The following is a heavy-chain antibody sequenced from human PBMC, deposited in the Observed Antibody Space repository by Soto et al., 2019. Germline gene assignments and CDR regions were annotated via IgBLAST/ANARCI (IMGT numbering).Heavy chain of an antibody. CDR1: GFTFSIYA. CDR2: ISEGNDGP. CDR3: AKKFVTGGRGNYFDY. Sequence: PGGSLRLSCAASGFTFSIYAMNWFRQAPGKGLEWVSAISEGNDGPYYADSVKGRFTISRDNSKNTVYLQMNGLRAEDTALYYCAKKFVTGGRGNYFDYWGQGTLVTVSS. D-gene: IGHD1-1*01. V-gene: IGHV3-23*01. J-gene: IGHJ4*01.